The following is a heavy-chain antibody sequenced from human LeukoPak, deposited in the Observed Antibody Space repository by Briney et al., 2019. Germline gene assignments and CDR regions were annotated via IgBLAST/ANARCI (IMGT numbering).Heavy chain of an antibody. CDR2: ISGSGGST. D-gene: IGHD3-22*01. CDR3: AKGSHYYDSSGYYILDY. CDR1: GFTFSSYA. Sequence: GSLRLSCAASGFTFSSYAMSWVRQAPGKGLEWVSAISGSGGSTYYADSVKGRSTISRDNSKNTLYLQMNSLRAEDTAVYYCAKGSHYYDSSGYYILDYWGQGTLVTVSS. V-gene: IGHV3-23*01. J-gene: IGHJ4*02.